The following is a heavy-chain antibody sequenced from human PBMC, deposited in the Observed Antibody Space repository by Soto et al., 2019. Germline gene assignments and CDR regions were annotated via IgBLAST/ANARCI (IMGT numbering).Heavy chain of an antibody. CDR2: ISSSSSYI. CDR1: GFTFSSYS. Sequence: GGSLRLSCAASGFTFSSYSMNWVRQAPGKGLEWVSSISSSSSYIYYADSVKGRFTISRDNAKNSLYLQMNSLRAEDTAVYYCARDLFTYYYYYMDVWGKGTTVTVSS. V-gene: IGHV3-21*01. D-gene: IGHD3-10*01. J-gene: IGHJ6*03. CDR3: ARDLFTYYYYYMDV.